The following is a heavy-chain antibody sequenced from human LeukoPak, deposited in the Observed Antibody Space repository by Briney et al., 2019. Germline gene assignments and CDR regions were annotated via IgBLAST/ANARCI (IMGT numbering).Heavy chain of an antibody. V-gene: IGHV3-23*01. CDR3: AKGLYYFDY. J-gene: IGHJ4*02. CDR2: ISGSGGGT. CDR1: GFTFSSYA. Sequence: GGSLRLSCAASGFTFSSYAMTWVRQAPGKGLEWVSGISGSGGGTYYADSVKGRFTISRDNSKNTLYLQMNSLRAEDTAVYYCAKGLYYFDYWGQGTLVTVSS.